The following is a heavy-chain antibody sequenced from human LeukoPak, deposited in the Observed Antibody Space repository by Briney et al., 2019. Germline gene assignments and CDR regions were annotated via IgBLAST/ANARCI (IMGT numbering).Heavy chain of an antibody. Sequence: ASVKVSCKASGYTFTSYGISWVRQAPGQGLEWMGWISAYNGNTNYAQKLQGRVTMTTDTSTSTAYVELRSLRSDDTAVYYCARVEGYCSSTSCYHPVDYWGQGTLVTVSS. D-gene: IGHD2-2*01. V-gene: IGHV1-18*01. J-gene: IGHJ4*02. CDR3: ARVEGYCSSTSCYHPVDY. CDR1: GYTFTSYG. CDR2: ISAYNGNT.